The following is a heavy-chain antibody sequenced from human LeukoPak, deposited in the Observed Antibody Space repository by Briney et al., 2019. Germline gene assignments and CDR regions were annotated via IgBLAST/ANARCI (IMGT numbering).Heavy chain of an antibody. CDR1: GFTFSTYG. CDR2: ISYDGSNK. CDR3: ARGRRHPHYFDY. J-gene: IGHJ4*02. Sequence: PGRSLRLSCAASGFTFSTYGMHWVRQAPGKGLEWVAVISYDGSNKYYADSVKGRFTISRDNSKNTLYLQMNSLRAEDTAVYYCARGRRHPHYFDYWGQGTLVTVSS. V-gene: IGHV3-30*19.